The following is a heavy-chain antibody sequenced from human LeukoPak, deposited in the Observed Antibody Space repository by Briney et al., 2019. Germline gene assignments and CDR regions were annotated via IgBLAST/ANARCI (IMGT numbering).Heavy chain of an antibody. Sequence: GALRLSCAASGFTFSSYAMHWVRQAPGKGLEWVAVISYDGSNKYYADSVKGRFTISRDNSKNTLYLQMNSLRAEDTAVYYCARDSYGGYYYGYKTDAFDIWGQGTMVTVSS. CDR3: ARDSYGGYYYGYKTDAFDI. J-gene: IGHJ3*02. D-gene: IGHD3-22*01. V-gene: IGHV3-30*04. CDR2: ISYDGSNK. CDR1: GFTFSSYA.